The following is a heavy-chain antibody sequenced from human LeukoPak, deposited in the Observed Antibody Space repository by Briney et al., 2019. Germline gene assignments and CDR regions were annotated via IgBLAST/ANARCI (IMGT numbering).Heavy chain of an antibody. D-gene: IGHD3-16*01. CDR2: INPNSGGT. J-gene: IGHJ5*01. V-gene: IGHV1-2*02. Sequence: ASVKVSCKASGYTFTGYYMHWVRQAPGQGLEWMGWINPNSGGTNYAQKFQGRITMTRDTSISTDYMELSGLRSDDTAVYYCAKGGQLGGASTRILFDCWGQGALVTVSS. CDR1: GYTFTGYY. CDR3: AKGGQLGGASTRILFDC.